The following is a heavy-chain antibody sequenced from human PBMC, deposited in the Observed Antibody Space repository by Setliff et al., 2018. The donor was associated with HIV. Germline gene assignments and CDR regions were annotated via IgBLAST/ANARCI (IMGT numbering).Heavy chain of an antibody. CDR1: GGSIRSSSHH. V-gene: IGHV4-39*01. Sequence: SETLSLTCTVSGGSIRSSSHHWGWIRQSPGKGLQWIGSIYYSGSTHYNESLKRRVTISVDTSKNQFSLKLNSVTAADTALYYCTRHAPSGELYYFDYWGQGILVTVSS. D-gene: IGHD3-10*01. CDR2: IYYSGST. J-gene: IGHJ4*02. CDR3: TRHAPSGELYYFDY.